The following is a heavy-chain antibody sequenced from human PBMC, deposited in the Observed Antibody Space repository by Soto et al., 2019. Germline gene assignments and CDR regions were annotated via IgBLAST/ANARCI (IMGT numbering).Heavy chain of an antibody. V-gene: IGHV3-7*01. CDR2: IKQDGSEK. CDR3: ARVYPGTGWPFHYYGMDV. D-gene: IGHD6-25*01. CDR1: EFTFSNYW. Sequence: PGGSLSLSCVASEFTFSNYWMSWVRQAPGKGLEWVANIKQDGSEKYYVDSVKGRFTISRDNAENSLYLQMNSLRAEDTALYYCARVYPGTGWPFHYYGMDVWGQGTTVTVSS. J-gene: IGHJ6*02.